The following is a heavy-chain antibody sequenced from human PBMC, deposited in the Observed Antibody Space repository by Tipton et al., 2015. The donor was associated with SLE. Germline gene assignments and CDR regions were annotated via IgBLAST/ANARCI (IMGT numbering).Heavy chain of an antibody. V-gene: IGHV4-59*01. J-gene: IGHJ4*02. CDR2: IYYSGST. CDR1: GGSISSYY. Sequence: LRLSCTVSGGSISSYYWSWIRQPPGKGLEWIGYIYYSGSTNYNPSLKSRVTISVDTSKNQFSPKLSSVTAADTAVYYCARGSSSWDIDYWGQATLLTDSS. D-gene: IGHD6-13*01. CDR3: ARGSSSWDIDY.